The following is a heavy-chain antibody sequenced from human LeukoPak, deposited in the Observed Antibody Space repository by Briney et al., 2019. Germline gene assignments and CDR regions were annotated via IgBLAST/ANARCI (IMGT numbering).Heavy chain of an antibody. CDR1: GFTFSSYA. CDR2: ISYDGSNK. CDR3: AGSAAFDY. Sequence: QPGRSLRLSCAASGFTFSSYAMHWVRQAPGKGLEWVAVISYDGSNKYYADSVKGRFTISRDNSKNTLYLQMSSLRAEDTAVYYCAGSAAFDYWGQGTLVTVSS. J-gene: IGHJ4*02. D-gene: IGHD6-6*01. V-gene: IGHV3-30*15.